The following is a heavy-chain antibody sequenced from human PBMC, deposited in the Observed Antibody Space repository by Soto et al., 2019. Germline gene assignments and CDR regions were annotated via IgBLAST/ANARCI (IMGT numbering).Heavy chain of an antibody. CDR1: GFTFNSYS. J-gene: IGHJ4*02. CDR2: IGGTGTTK. V-gene: IGHV3-48*01. D-gene: IGHD2-8*01. CDR3: ARNRKNGVSYFDS. Sequence: VGSLRLSCRASGFTFNSYSMNWVRQAPGRGLEWISFIGGTGTTKYYADSVKGRFTISRDNAGTSLYLQMSSVRAEDTAVYYCARNRKNGVSYFDSWGQGVLVTVSS.